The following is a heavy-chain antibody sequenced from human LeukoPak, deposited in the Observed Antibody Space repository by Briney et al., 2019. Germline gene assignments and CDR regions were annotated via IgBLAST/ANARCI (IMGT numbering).Heavy chain of an antibody. CDR3: ARAGFPTAMACFDY. CDR1: GFTFSSYA. V-gene: IGHV3-23*01. Sequence: GGSLRLSCAGSGFTFSSYAMSWVRQAPGKGLEWVSAISGSGGSTYYADSVKGRFTISRDNSKNTLYLQMNSLRAEDTAVYYCARAGFPTAMACFDYWGQGTLVTVSS. D-gene: IGHD5-18*01. CDR2: ISGSGGST. J-gene: IGHJ4*02.